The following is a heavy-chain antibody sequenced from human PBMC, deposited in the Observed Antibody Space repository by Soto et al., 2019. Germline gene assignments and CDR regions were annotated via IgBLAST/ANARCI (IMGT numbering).Heavy chain of an antibody. CDR1: GGSISNYY. CDR2: VYYSGIT. J-gene: IGHJ6*02. V-gene: IGHV4-59*08. D-gene: IGHD2-21*02. CDR3: ASPPAYCGGDCYWMDV. Sequence: SETLSLTCTVSGGSISNYYWSWIRQPPGKGLEWIGYVYYSGITNYNPSLKSRLTISVDTSKSQFSLKLSSVTAADTAVYYCASPPAYCGGDCYWMDVWGQGTTVTVSS.